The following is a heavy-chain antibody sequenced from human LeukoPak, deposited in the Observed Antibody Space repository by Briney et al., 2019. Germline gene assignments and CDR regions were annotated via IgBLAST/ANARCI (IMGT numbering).Heavy chain of an antibody. D-gene: IGHD3-10*01. CDR1: GGSISSYY. CDR3: ARVKGNFDY. Sequence: SETLSLTCTVSGGSISSYYWSWIRQPPGKGLEWIGYIYYSGSTNYNPSLKSRVTISVDTSKNQFSLKLSSVTAADTAVYYCARVKGNFDYWGQGTLVTVSS. V-gene: IGHV4-59*01. J-gene: IGHJ4*02. CDR2: IYYSGST.